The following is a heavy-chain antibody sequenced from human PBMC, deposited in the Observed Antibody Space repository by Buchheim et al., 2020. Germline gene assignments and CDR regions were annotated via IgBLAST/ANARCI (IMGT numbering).Heavy chain of an antibody. D-gene: IGHD4-11*01. CDR3: ARHASTVITSDFDY. CDR2: IDPSDSCT. V-gene: IGHV5-10-1*01. J-gene: IGHJ4*02. Sequence: EVQLVQSGAEVKEPGESLRISCKGSGYSFSSYWITWVRQMPAKGLEWVGRIDPSDSCTSYSPSFQGHVAISADTSISTVYLQWSSLKASDTAIYYCARHASTVITSDFDYWGRGTL. CDR1: GYSFSSYW.